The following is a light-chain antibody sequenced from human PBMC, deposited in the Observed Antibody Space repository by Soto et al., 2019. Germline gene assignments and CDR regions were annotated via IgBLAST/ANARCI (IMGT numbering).Light chain of an antibody. CDR1: QSVSSN. Sequence: EVVMTQSPDTLSVSPGERATLSCRASQSVSSNLAWYQQKPGQAPRLLIYGASTRATGIPARFSGSGSGTEFNLTISSLQSEDFAVYYYQQYHNWPQWTFGQGTKVEIK. J-gene: IGKJ1*01. CDR3: QQYHNWPQWT. CDR2: GAS. V-gene: IGKV3-15*01.